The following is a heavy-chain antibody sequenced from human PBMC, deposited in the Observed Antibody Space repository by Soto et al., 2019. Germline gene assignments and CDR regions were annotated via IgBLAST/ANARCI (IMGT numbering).Heavy chain of an antibody. D-gene: IGHD2-8*01. CDR3: ARGCTNGVCPGYYFDY. CDR2: IIPIFGTA. V-gene: IGHV1-69*13. J-gene: IGHJ4*02. Sequence: SVKVSCKASGGTFSSYSISWVRQAPGQGLEWMGGIIPIFGTANYAQKFQGRVTITADESTSTAYMELSSLRSEDTAVYYCARGCTNGVCPGYYFDYWGQGTLVTVSS. CDR1: GGTFSSYS.